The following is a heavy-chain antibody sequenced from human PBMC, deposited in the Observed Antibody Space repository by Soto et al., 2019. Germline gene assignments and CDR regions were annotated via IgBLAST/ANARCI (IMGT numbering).Heavy chain of an antibody. CDR1: GFTFSSYA. CDR3: VRISNGWYGPNYGMDV. V-gene: IGHV3-64*01. D-gene: IGHD6-19*01. J-gene: IGHJ6*02. CDR2: ISDNGGST. Sequence: GGSLRLSCAASGFTFSSYAMHWVRQAPGKGLEYLSGISDNGGSTYYANSVKGRFTISRDNSKNTVYLQMGSLRAEDMAVYYCVRISNGWYGPNYGMDVWGQGTTVTVSS.